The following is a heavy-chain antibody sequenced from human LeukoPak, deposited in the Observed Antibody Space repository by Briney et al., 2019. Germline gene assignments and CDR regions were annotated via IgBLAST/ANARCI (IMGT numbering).Heavy chain of an antibody. D-gene: IGHD1-26*01. J-gene: IGHJ4*02. CDR2: IYNSRST. CDR1: GGSTSNYY. V-gene: IGHV4-4*08. Sequence: SETLSLTCTVSGGSTSNYYWTWIRQPPGERLEWIGYIYNSRSTNYNPPLNSRVTISADASKNQFSLKLNSVTAADTAVYYCARDLKWELQGAFDYWGQGTLVTVAS. CDR3: ARDLKWELQGAFDY.